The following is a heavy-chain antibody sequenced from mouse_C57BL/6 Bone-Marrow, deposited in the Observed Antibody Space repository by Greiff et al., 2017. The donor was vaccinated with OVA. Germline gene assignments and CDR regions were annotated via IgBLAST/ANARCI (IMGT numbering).Heavy chain of an antibody. Sequence: QVQLQQSGAELVKPGASVKLSCKASGYTFTSYWMQWVKQRPGQGLEWIGEIDPSDSYTNYNQKFKGKATLTVDTSSSTAYMQLSSLTSEDSAVYYCARRIRSYFDYWGQGTTLTVSS. CDR1: GYTFTSYW. CDR3: ARRIRSYFDY. CDR2: IDPSDSYT. V-gene: IGHV1-50*01. J-gene: IGHJ2*01. D-gene: IGHD3-2*02.